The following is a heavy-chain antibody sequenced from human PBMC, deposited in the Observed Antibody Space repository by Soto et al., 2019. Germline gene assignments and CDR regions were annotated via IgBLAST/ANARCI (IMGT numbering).Heavy chain of an antibody. V-gene: IGHV3-23*01. J-gene: IGHJ3*02. CDR2: ISGSGGST. CDR1: GFTFSSYA. CDR3: AKERESGDYGPIDAFDI. D-gene: IGHD4-17*01. Sequence: EVQLLESGGGLVQPGGSLRLSCAASGFTFSSYAMSWVRQAPGKGLEWVSAISGSGGSTYYADSVKGRFTISRDNSKNTLYLQMNSLRAEDTAVYYCAKERESGDYGPIDAFDIWGQGTMVTVSS.